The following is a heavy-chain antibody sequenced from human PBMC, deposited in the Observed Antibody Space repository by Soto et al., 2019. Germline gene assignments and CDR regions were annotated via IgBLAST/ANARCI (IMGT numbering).Heavy chain of an antibody. V-gene: IGHV4-39*01. CDR2: IYYSGST. Sequence: SETLSLTCTVSGGSISSSSYYWGWIRQPPGKGLEWIGSIYYSGSTYYNPSLKSRVTISVDTSKNQFSLKLSSVTAADTAVYYCARLRKQWLVLDYWGQGTLVTVSS. D-gene: IGHD6-19*01. CDR3: ARLRKQWLVLDY. J-gene: IGHJ4*02. CDR1: GGSISSSSYY.